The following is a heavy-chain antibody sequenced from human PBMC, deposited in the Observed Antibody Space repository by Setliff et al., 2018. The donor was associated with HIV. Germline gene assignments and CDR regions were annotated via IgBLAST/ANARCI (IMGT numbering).Heavy chain of an antibody. CDR1: GYTFTSYD. V-gene: IGHV1-8*02. CDR2: MNPSSGNT. CDR3: AIDGAGGWLRPMPDY. Sequence: ASVKVSCKASGYTFTSYDVNWVRQATGQGLEWMGWMNPSSGNTGYAQKFQGRVTLTEDTSTDTAYMELCGLRSEDTAVYYCAIDGAGGWLRPMPDYWGQGTLVTVSS. J-gene: IGHJ4*02. D-gene: IGHD5-12*01.